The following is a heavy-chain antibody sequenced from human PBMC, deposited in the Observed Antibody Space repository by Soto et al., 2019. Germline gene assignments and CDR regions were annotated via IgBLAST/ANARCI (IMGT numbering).Heavy chain of an antibody. CDR2: FDPEDGET. CDR3: ARDGWFSALRIPFGLDVWGQGTTVTVSSGKPLNWGVPETLLCRLWIHLHYYGLDV. CDR1: GYTLTDLS. Sequence: ASVKVSCKVSGYTLTDLSMQWVRQAPGKGLEWMGGFDPEDGETIYAQKFQGRVTMTRDTATSTAYMELSSLTSEDTAVYYCARDGWFSALRIPFGLDVWGQGTTVTVSSGKPLNWGVPETLLCRLWIHLHYYGLDVWGQGTTVTVSS. V-gene: IGHV1-24*01. J-gene: IGHJ6*02. D-gene: IGHD7-27*01.